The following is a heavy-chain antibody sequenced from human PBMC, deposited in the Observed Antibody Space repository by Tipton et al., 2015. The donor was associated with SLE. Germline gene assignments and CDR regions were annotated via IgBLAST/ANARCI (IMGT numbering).Heavy chain of an antibody. CDR2: IYTSGTT. Sequence: TLSLTCTVSGGSISSYYWSWIRQPPGKGLEWIGRIYTSGTTDYNSSLKGRITISVDMSKNQFYLRLRSVTAADAAVYYCARGYPMDHWGQGTLVTVSS. CDR3: ARGYPMDH. J-gene: IGHJ4*02. CDR1: GGSISSYY. V-gene: IGHV4-4*07. D-gene: IGHD2-2*01.